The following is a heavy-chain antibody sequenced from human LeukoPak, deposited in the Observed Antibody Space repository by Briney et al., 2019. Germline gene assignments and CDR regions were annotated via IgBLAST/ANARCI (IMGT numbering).Heavy chain of an antibody. J-gene: IGHJ4*02. CDR3: ARDFLAAGDY. Sequence: PGGSLRLSCAASGFIFSSYTMNWIRQAPGKGLEWVASINSGSTNPYYADSVKGRFTISRDDAKKSLYLQMTSLRVEDTSVYYCARDFLAAGDYWGQGTLVTVSS. D-gene: IGHD6-13*01. V-gene: IGHV3-21*01. CDR1: GFIFSSYT. CDR2: INSGSTNP.